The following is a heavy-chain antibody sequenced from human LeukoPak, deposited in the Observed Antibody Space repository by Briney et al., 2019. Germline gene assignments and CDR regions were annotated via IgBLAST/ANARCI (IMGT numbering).Heavy chain of an antibody. J-gene: IGHJ4*02. CDR2: IIPIFGTA. Sequence: GASVRVSCKASGGTFSSYAISWVRQAPGQGLEWMGGIIPIFGTANYAQKFQGRVTITADESTSTAYMELSSLRSEDTAVYYCARGRYGDYDRPFDYWGQGTLVTVSS. CDR1: GGTFSSYA. CDR3: ARGRYGDYDRPFDY. V-gene: IGHV1-69*13. D-gene: IGHD4-17*01.